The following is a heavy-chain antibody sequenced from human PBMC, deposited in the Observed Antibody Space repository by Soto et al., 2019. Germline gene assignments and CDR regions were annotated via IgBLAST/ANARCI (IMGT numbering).Heavy chain of an antibody. Sequence: PGGSLRLSCAASGFTFSSYAMHWVRQAPGKGLEWVAVISYDGSNKYYADTVKGRFTISRDNSKNTLYLQMNSLRAEDTSVYYCARDFVLEPTGAFDIWGQGTMVTVSS. CDR3: ARDFVLEPTGAFDI. CDR1: GFTFSSYA. J-gene: IGHJ3*02. CDR2: ISYDGSNK. V-gene: IGHV3-30-3*01. D-gene: IGHD3-10*01.